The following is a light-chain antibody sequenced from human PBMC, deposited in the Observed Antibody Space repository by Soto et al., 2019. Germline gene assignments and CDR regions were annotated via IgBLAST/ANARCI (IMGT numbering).Light chain of an antibody. CDR2: DVS. CDR3: SSYTANAGRV. J-gene: IGLJ2*01. Sequence: QSVLTQPASGSGSPGQSITISCTGTSSDVGGYNSVSWYQQHLGKAPQLLIYDVSYRPSGISSRFSGSKSGNTASLTSSGLQAADEADYYCSSYTANAGRVFGGGTKGTVL. CDR1: SSDVGGYNS. V-gene: IGLV2-14*01.